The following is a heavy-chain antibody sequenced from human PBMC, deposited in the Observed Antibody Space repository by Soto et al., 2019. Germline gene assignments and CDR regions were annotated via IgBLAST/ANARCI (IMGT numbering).Heavy chain of an antibody. CDR2: INSNGGST. D-gene: IGHD5-18*01. J-gene: IGHJ4*02. Sequence: GGSLRLSCSASGFTFSSYAMHWVRQAPGKGLEYVSAINSNGGSTYYADSVKGRFTISRDDSKNTLYLQMSSLRAEDTAVYYCVKILQYSYGLPHWGQGTLVTVSS. CDR1: GFTFSSYA. CDR3: VKILQYSYGLPH. V-gene: IGHV3-64D*06.